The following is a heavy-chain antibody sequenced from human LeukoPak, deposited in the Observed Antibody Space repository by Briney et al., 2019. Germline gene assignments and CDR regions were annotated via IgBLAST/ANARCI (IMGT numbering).Heavy chain of an antibody. D-gene: IGHD3-22*01. CDR3: TTTLYSSGYFSYY. J-gene: IGHJ4*02. Sequence: GGSLRLSCAASGFTFSSYWMSWVRQAPGKGLEWVGRIKSKADGGTTDYAAPVKGRFTISRDDSKNTLYLQMNSLKTEDTAVYYCTTTLYSSGYFSYYWGQGTLVTVSS. CDR1: GFTFSSYW. V-gene: IGHV3-15*01. CDR2: IKSKADGGTT.